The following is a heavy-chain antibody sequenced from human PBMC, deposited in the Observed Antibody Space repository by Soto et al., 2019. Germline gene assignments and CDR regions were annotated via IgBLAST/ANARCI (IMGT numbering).Heavy chain of an antibody. CDR2: ISAYNGNT. D-gene: IGHD3-10*01. Sequence: ASVKVSCKASGYTFTSYGSSWVRQAPGQGLEWMGWISAYNGNTNYAQKLQGRVTMTTDTSTSTAYMELRSLRSDDTAVYYCATVPFGESTFDYWGQGTLVTVSS. V-gene: IGHV1-18*01. CDR1: GYTFTSYG. CDR3: ATVPFGESTFDY. J-gene: IGHJ4*02.